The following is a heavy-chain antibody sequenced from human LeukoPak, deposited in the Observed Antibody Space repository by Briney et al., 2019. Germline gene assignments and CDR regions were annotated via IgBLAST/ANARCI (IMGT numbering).Heavy chain of an antibody. D-gene: IGHD5-18*01. CDR3: AKDRGARGYSYGSYFDY. CDR2: ISGSGGST. Sequence: GGSLRLSCAASGFTFSSYAMSWVRQAPGKGLEWVSAISGSGGSTYYADSVKGRFTISRDNSENTLYLQMNSLRAEDTAVYYCAKDRGARGYSYGSYFDYWGQGTLVTVSS. CDR1: GFTFSSYA. J-gene: IGHJ4*02. V-gene: IGHV3-23*01.